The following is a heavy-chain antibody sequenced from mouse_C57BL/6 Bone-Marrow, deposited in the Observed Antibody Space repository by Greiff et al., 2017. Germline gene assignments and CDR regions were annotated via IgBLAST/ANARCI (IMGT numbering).Heavy chain of an antibody. J-gene: IGHJ2*01. CDR3: ARWGGSWDY. CDR2: INPNNGGT. V-gene: IGHV1-26*01. Sequence: VQLQQSGPELVKPGASVKISCKASGYTFTDYYMHWVKQSHGKSLEWIGDINPNNGGTSYNQKFKGKATVTVVTSSSTAYMELRSLTSEDSADYYCARWGGSWDYWGQGTTLTVSS. D-gene: IGHD1-1*02. CDR1: GYTFTDYY.